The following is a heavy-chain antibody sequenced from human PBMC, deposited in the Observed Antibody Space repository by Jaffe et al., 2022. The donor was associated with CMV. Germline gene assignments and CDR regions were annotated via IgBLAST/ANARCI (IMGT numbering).Heavy chain of an antibody. V-gene: IGHV3-48*02. D-gene: IGHD6-19*01. CDR3: ARGQMYSSVFLSGYYFDY. J-gene: IGHJ4*02. CDR1: GFTFSSYS. CDR2: ISSSSSTI. Sequence: EVQLVESGGGLVQPGGSLRLSCAASGFTFSSYSMNWVRQAPGKGLEWVSYISSSSSTIYYADSVKGRFTISRDNAKNSLYLQMNSLRDEDTAVYYCARGQMYSSVFLSGYYFDYWGQGTLVTVSS.